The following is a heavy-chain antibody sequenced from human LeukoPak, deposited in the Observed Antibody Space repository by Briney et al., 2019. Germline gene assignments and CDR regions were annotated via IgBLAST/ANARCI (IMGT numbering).Heavy chain of an antibody. CDR2: IYSGGST. CDR3: ARGGRYFDWLLSGSGWSDP. V-gene: IGHV3-53*01. D-gene: IGHD3-9*01. Sequence: PGGSLRLSCAASGFTVSSNYMSWVRQAPGKGLEWVSVIYSGGSTYYADSVKGRFTISRDNSKNTLYLQMNSLRAEDTAVYYCARGGRYFDWLLSGSGWSDPWGQGTLVTASS. J-gene: IGHJ5*02. CDR1: GFTVSSNY.